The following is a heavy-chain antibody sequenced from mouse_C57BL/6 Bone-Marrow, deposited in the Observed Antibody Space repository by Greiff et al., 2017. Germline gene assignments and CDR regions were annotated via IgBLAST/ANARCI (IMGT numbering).Heavy chain of an antibody. CDR3: ASPDYYGSSYGYFDV. CDR2: ISSGGSYT. J-gene: IGHJ1*03. Sequence: EVKLMESGGDLVKPGGSLKLSCAASGFTFSSYGMSWVRQTPDKRLEWVATISSGGSYTYYPDSVKGRFTISRDNAKNTLYLQMSSLKSEDTAMYYCASPDYYGSSYGYFDVWGTGTTVTVSS. CDR1: GFTFSSYG. D-gene: IGHD1-1*01. V-gene: IGHV5-6*01.